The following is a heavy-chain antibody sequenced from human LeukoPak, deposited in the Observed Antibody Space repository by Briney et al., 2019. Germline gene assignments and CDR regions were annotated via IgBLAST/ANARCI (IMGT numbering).Heavy chain of an antibody. CDR3: ARHVFRPLFGGSYVFDY. D-gene: IGHD1-26*01. CDR1: GYTFTSYG. Sequence: ASVKVSCKASGYTFTSYGISWVRQAPGQGLEWMGWISAYNGNTNYAQKLQGRVTMTTDTSTSTAYMELRSLRSDDTAVYYCARHVFRPLFGGSYVFDYWGQGTLVTVSS. CDR2: ISAYNGNT. V-gene: IGHV1-18*01. J-gene: IGHJ4*02.